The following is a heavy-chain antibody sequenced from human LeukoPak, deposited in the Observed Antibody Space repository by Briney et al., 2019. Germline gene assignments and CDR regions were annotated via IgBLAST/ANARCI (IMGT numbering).Heavy chain of an antibody. CDR2: INPSGGST. J-gene: IGHJ4*02. D-gene: IGHD3-16*01. Sequence: GASVKVSCKASGYTFTSYGISWVRQAPGQGLEWMGIINPSGGSTSYAQKFQGRVTMTRDMSTSTVYMELSSLRSEDTAVYYCARDLGGGRFDYWGQGTLVTVSS. CDR3: ARDLGGGRFDY. CDR1: GYTFTSYG. V-gene: IGHV1-46*01.